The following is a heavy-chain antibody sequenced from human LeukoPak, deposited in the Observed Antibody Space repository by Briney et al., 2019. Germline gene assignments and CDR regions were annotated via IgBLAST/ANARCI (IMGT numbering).Heavy chain of an antibody. CDR3: AKGIRYCSSTSCYYVHYYYGMDV. CDR1: GFTFTSYG. V-gene: IGHV3-30*18. D-gene: IGHD2-2*01. CDR2: ISYDGINK. J-gene: IGHJ6*02. Sequence: GGSLRLSCAASGFTFTSYGLHWVRQAPGKGLEWLAVISYDGINKYYADSVKGRFTISRDNSKNTLYLQMNSLRVEDTAVYYCAKGIRYCSSTSCYYVHYYYGMDVWGQGTKVTVSS.